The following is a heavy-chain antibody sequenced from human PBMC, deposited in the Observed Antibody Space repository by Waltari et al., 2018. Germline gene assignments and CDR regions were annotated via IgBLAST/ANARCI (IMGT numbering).Heavy chain of an antibody. J-gene: IGHJ4*02. CDR1: GDFLGDDH. Sequence: HVQLQESGPGLVKPSEPVSLTCTFSGDFLGDDHLTCIRQAPGKGLEWIAYLRNTGGTKCTPSLESRVTVSTVTSKKQFSLRLTSVTAADTAVYYCARLPTKYYDSLGWGFFDQWGQGILVTVSS. CDR3: ARLPTKYYDSLGWGFFDQ. CDR2: LRNTGGT. D-gene: IGHD3-22*01. V-gene: IGHV4-59*08.